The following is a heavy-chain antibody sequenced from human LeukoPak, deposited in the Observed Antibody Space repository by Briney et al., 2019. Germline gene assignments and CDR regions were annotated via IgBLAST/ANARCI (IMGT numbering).Heavy chain of an antibody. CDR1: GFTFSSYS. J-gene: IGHJ6*03. V-gene: IGHV3-21*01. Sequence: GGSLRLSRAASGFTFSSYSMNWVRQAPGKGLEWVSSISSSSSYIYYADSAKGRFTISRDNAKNSLYLQMNSLRAEDTAVYYCARDGYQLPNYYYYCMDVWGKGTTVTVSS. CDR2: ISSSSSYI. D-gene: IGHD2-2*01. CDR3: ARDGYQLPNYYYYCMDV.